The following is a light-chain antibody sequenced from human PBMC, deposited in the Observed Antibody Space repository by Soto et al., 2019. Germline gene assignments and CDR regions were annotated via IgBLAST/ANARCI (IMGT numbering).Light chain of an antibody. CDR1: QGMSSY. CDR2: AAV. J-gene: IGKJ3*01. V-gene: IGKV1-8*01. Sequence: AIRMTQSPSSFSASTGDRVTITCRASQGMSSYLAWYQQKPGRAPKLLIYAAVSLQSGVPSRFSGSGSGTAFTLTISSLQSEDFATYYCQQYYSYPFTFGPGTKVDIK. CDR3: QQYYSYPFT.